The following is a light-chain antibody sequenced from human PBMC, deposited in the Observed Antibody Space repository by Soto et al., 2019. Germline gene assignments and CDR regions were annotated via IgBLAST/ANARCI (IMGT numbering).Light chain of an antibody. Sequence: QPASVSGSPGQSITISCTGTSSDVGGYNYVSWYQQHPGKAPKLMIYEVSNRPSGVSNRFSGSKSGNTASLTISGLQAEDEADYYCSSYTTSSTKVFGTGTKVTVL. V-gene: IGLV2-14*01. J-gene: IGLJ1*01. CDR3: SSYTTSSTKV. CDR2: EVS. CDR1: SSDVGGYNY.